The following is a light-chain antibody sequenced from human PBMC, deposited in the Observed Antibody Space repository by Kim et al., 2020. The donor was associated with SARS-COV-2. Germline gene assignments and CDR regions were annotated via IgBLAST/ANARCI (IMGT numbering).Light chain of an antibody. CDR1: TSNIGTNA. Sequence: QSALTQPPSASGTPGQRVTISCSGSTSNIGTNAVNWYQHLPGTAPKLLIYTNDQRPSGVPDRFSGSKSATSASLAISGLQSEDEADYYCSSWDGSLRGRIFGGGTKVTVL. CDR3: SSWDGSLRGRI. CDR2: TND. J-gene: IGLJ2*01. V-gene: IGLV1-44*01.